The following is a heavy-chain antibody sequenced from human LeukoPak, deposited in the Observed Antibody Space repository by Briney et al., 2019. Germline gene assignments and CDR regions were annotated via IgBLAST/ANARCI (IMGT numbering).Heavy chain of an antibody. V-gene: IGHV4-34*01. CDR3: ARVMVSRPWYFDL. J-gene: IGHJ2*01. Sequence: SETLSLTCAVYGGSFSGYYWSWIRQPPGKGLEWIGEINHSASTNYIPSLKSRVTISVDTSKNQFSLRLSSVTAADTAVYYCARVMVSRPWYFDLWGRGTLVTVSP. D-gene: IGHD2-8*01. CDR1: GGSFSGYY. CDR2: INHSAST.